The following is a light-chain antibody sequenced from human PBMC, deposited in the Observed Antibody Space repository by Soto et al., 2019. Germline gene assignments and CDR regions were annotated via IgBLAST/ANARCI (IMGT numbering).Light chain of an antibody. V-gene: IGLV2-14*01. J-gene: IGLJ1*01. CDR3: SSYTSDWGV. CDR1: SSDVGGYDF. Sequence: QSVLTQPASVSGSVGQSITISCTGTSSDVGGYDFVSWYQHHPGKAPKLIIYEVRTRPSGVSDRFSGSKSGDTASLTISGLQDEDEADYYCSSYTSDWGVFGTGTKVTVL. CDR2: EVR.